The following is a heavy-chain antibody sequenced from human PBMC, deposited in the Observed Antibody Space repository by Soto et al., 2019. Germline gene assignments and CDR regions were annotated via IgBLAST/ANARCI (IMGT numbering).Heavy chain of an antibody. J-gene: IGHJ5*02. V-gene: IGHV4-30-2*01. CDR3: ARARYCSSTSCYTPASWFDP. D-gene: IGHD2-2*02. CDR1: GGSISSGGYS. CDR2: IYHSGST. Sequence: PSETLSLTCAVSGGSISSGGYSWSWIRQPPGKGLEWIGYIYHSGSTYYNPSLKSRVTISVDRSKNQFSLKLSSVTAADTAVHYCARARYCSSTSCYTPASWFDPWGQGTLVTVSS.